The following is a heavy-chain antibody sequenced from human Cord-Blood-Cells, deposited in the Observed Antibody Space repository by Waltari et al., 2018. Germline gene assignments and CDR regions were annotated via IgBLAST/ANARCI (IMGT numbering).Heavy chain of an antibody. CDR1: GYTFTSFD. D-gene: IGHD7-27*01. CDR2: MNPNSGNT. Sequence: QVQLVQSGDEVKKPGAAVKVHCKASGYTFTSFDINWVRQATGQGLEWMGWMNPNSGNTGYAQKFQGRVTMTRNTSISTAYMELSSLRSEDTAVYYCARSNWGSVMFDYWGQGTLVTVSS. V-gene: IGHV1-8*01. CDR3: ARSNWGSVMFDY. J-gene: IGHJ4*02.